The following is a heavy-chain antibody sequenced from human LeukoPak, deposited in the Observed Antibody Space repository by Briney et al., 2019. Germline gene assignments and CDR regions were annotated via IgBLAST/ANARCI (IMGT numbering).Heavy chain of an antibody. CDR1: GYTFTSSY. Sequence: ASVKVSCKASGYTFTSSYIHWVRQAPGLGLKWMGLINPSGGDTTYAQKFQGRVTMTSDTSTSTVYLELSSLRSEDTAVYYCARGYYDSITWGQGTLVTVSS. CDR2: INPSGGDT. D-gene: IGHD3-22*01. CDR3: ARGYYDSIT. J-gene: IGHJ4*02. V-gene: IGHV1-46*01.